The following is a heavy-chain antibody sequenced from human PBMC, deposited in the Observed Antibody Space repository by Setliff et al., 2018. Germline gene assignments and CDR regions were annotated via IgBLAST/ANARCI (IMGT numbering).Heavy chain of an antibody. CDR2: INPSSGRT. V-gene: IGHV1-46*01. J-gene: IGHJ4*02. CDR1: GYTFTSHY. Sequence: ASVKVSCKASGYTFTSHYMHWVRQAPGLGLEWMGTINPSSGRTSYAQKFQGRVTMTRDTSTSTVYMDMSSLRSDETAMYYCARDSSMGGTTDFDFWGQGTLVTVSS. CDR3: ARDSSMGGTTDFDF. D-gene: IGHD1-7*01.